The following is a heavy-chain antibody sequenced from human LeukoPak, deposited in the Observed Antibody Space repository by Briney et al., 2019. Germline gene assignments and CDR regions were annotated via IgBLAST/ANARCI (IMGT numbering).Heavy chain of an antibody. V-gene: IGHV1-69*13. J-gene: IGHJ4*02. CDR3: ARPDEDRGYSYGYNY. CDR2: IIPIFGTA. Sequence: GASVKVSCKASGGTFSSYAISWVRQAPGQGLEWMGGIIPIFGTANYAQEFQGRVTITADESTSTAYMELSSLRSEDTAVYYCARPDEDRGYSYGYNYWGQGTLVTVSS. D-gene: IGHD5-18*01. CDR1: GGTFSSYA.